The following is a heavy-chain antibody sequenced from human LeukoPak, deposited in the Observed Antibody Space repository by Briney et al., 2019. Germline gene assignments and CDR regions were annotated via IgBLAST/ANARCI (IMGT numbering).Heavy chain of an antibody. CDR3: ARVGYSYGQFDY. Sequence: GGSLRLSCAACGFTFDDYTMHWVRQAPGKGLEWVSLISWDGGSTYYADSVKGRFTISRDNSKNSLYLQMNSLRAEDTAVYYCARVGYSYGQFDYWGQGTLVTVSS. CDR2: ISWDGGST. V-gene: IGHV3-43*01. D-gene: IGHD5-18*01. CDR1: GFTFDDYT. J-gene: IGHJ4*02.